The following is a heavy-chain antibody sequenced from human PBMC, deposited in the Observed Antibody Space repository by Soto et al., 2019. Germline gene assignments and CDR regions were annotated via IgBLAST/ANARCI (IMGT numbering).Heavy chain of an antibody. CDR1: GGSISSYF. V-gene: IGHV4-59*01. CDR3: ARGFPYCTSGICYPLVDY. J-gene: IGHJ4*02. Sequence: QVQLQESGPGLVKPSETLSLSCTVSGGSISSYFCGWIRQPPGKGLEWIGYIFDSGSSNYHPSLQSRVTISVDTSRNQFSLQLTSVTAADTAVYYCARGFPYCTSGICYPLVDYWGQGTLVTVSS. D-gene: IGHD2-2*01. CDR2: IFDSGSS.